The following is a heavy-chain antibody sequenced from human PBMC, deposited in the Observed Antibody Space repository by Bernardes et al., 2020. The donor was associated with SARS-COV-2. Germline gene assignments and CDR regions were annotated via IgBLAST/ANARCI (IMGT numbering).Heavy chain of an antibody. V-gene: IGHV3-30*03. J-gene: IGHJ4*01. CDR2: ITFDGSEK. CDR1: GFAFSKYG. CDR3: AADSNELSTGG. Sequence: GGSLRLSCTASGFAFSKYGMYWVRQAPGKGLAWMTRITFDGSEKNYADSVKGRFTISRDNSKNTVYLQMNSLRDEDTAVYYCAADSNELSTGGWGRGTLVTVSA. D-gene: IGHD2-8*02.